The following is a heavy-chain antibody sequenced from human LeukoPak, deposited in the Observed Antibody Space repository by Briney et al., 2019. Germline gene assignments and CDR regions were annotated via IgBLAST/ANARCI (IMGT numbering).Heavy chain of an antibody. J-gene: IGHJ4*02. D-gene: IGHD3-22*01. V-gene: IGHV4-39*01. CDR1: GGSISSSSYY. Sequence: PSETLSLTCTVSGGSISSSSYYWGWIRQPPGKGLEWIGSIYYSGSTYYNPSLKSRVTISVDTSKNRFSLKLSSVTAADTAVYYCASTPMYYYDSSGYLLGRYYFDYWGQGTLVTVSS. CDR3: ASTPMYYYDSSGYLLGRYYFDY. CDR2: IYYSGST.